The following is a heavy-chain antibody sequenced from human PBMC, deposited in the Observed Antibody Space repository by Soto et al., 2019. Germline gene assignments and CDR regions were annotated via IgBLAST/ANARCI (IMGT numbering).Heavy chain of an antibody. CDR3: ARPGPSGGFEP. D-gene: IGHD6-19*01. J-gene: IGHJ5*02. CDR1: GFTFSDFY. Sequence: QVHLVESGGGLVEPGGSLRLSCTASGFTFSDFYMFWIRQAPGKGPEWVSFISSTGADVYYADSLGGRFTVSRDNDKNVLFLQMSRLRVEDTGRYYCARPGPSGGFEPWGQGTLVSVSS. V-gene: IGHV3-11*01. CDR2: ISSTGADV.